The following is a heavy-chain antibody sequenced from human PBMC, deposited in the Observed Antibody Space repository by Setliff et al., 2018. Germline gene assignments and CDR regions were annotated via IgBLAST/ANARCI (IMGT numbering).Heavy chain of an antibody. V-gene: IGHV3-33*01. D-gene: IGHD3-22*01. CDR2: MWSDGTKK. J-gene: IGHJ6*03. CDR1: GFIFRNYG. Sequence: GGSLRLSCAASGFIFRNYGIHWVRQTPGKGLEWVAVMWSDGTKKYYADSVKGRFTVSRDMSRNTVFLEMNSLRAEDTAVYYCARLALTGYDSSGYYYALEYYYYMDVWGKGTTVTVSS. CDR3: ARLALTGYDSSGYYYALEYYYYMDV.